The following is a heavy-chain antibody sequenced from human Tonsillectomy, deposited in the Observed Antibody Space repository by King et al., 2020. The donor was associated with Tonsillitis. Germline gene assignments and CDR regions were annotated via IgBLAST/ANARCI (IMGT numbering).Heavy chain of an antibody. Sequence: EGQLVQSGAEVKKPGESLKISCKGSGYSFPSYWIAWVRQMPGKGLEWMGVTYPADSDTRYSPSLQGQVTISVDESITTAFLQWNSLKASDTAMYYCARVTEIGYGFDIWGQGTMVTISS. D-gene: IGHD2-21*02. J-gene: IGHJ3*02. V-gene: IGHV5-51*01. CDR3: ARVTEIGYGFDI. CDR1: GYSFPSYW. CDR2: TYPADSDT.